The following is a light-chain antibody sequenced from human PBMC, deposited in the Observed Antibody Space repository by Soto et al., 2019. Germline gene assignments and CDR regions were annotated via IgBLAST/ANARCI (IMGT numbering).Light chain of an antibody. Sequence: EIVMTQSPLSLTVTPGEPASISSTSSQSLQHNNANTLLDWYMQKPGQSPQLLIYLASRRAPGAPDRVSGSGSGTDFTLRISTVEADDAAIYYCMQALQTPRTFGQGTKVDIK. CDR2: LAS. CDR3: MQALQTPRT. CDR1: QSLQHNNANTL. J-gene: IGKJ1*01. V-gene: IGKV2-28*01.